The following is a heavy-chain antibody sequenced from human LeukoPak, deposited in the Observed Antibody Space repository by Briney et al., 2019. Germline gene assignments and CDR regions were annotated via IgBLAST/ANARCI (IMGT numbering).Heavy chain of an antibody. J-gene: IGHJ4*02. V-gene: IGHV1-2*02. CDR1: GYTFTGYY. D-gene: IGHD3-10*01. Sequence: ASVTVSFKASGYTFTGYYMHWVRQAPGQGLEWMGWINPNSGGTNYAQKFQGRVTMTRDTSISTAYMELSRLRSDDTAVYYCASADYLTDGSGRYSSDSWGQGTLVTVSS. CDR3: ASADYLTDGSGRYSSDS. CDR2: INPNSGGT.